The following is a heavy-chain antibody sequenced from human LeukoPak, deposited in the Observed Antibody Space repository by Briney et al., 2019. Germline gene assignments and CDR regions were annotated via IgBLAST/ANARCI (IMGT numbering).Heavy chain of an antibody. J-gene: IGHJ5*02. Sequence: PGGSLRLSCAASGFTFSNAWMNWVRRAPGKGLEWVSHIRSSSETFYADSVKGRFTISRDNARNSLYLQMNNLRGEDTAIYYCARDAGNSGYGCDLWGQGTLVTVSS. V-gene: IGHV3-69-1*01. CDR3: ARDAGNSGYGCDL. CDR2: IRSSSET. D-gene: IGHD5-12*01. CDR1: GFTFSNAW.